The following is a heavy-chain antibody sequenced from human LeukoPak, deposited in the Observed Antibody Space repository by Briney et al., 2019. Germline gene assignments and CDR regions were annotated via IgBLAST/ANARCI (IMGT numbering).Heavy chain of an antibody. V-gene: IGHV3-30-3*01. CDR2: ISYDGSNK. Sequence: GGSLRLSCAASGFIFSSYAMHWVRQAPGKGLEWVAVISYDGSNKYYADSVKGRFTISRDNSKNTLYLQMNSLRAEDTAVYYCARDLDTAMVPNHADYWGQGTLVTVSS. CDR1: GFIFSSYA. CDR3: ARDLDTAMVPNHADY. J-gene: IGHJ4*02. D-gene: IGHD5-18*01.